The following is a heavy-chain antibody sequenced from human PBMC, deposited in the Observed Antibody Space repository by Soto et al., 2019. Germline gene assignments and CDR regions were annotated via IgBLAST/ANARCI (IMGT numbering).Heavy chain of an antibody. CDR1: GYTFTGYY. CDR3: ARDLCRSGGSFPSFGYAFDI. V-gene: IGHV1-2*04. CDR2: INPNSGGT. J-gene: IGHJ3*02. Sequence: ASVKVSCKASGYTFTGYYMHWVRQAPGQGLEWMGWINPNSGGTNYAQKFQGWVTMTRDTSISTAYMELSRLRSDDTAVYYCARDLCRSGGSFPSFGYAFDIWGQGTMVTVSS. D-gene: IGHD2-15*01.